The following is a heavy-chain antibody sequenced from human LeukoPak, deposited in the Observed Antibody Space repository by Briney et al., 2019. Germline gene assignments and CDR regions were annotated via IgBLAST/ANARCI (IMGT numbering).Heavy chain of an antibody. D-gene: IGHD1-1*01. CDR2: INWNGGNT. V-gene: IGHV3-20*04. CDR1: GFTFDDYG. J-gene: IGHJ4*02. CDR3: ARIDRAGTTGYFDY. Sequence: GGSLRLSCAASGFTFDDYGMTWVRQGPGKGLEWVSGINWNGGNTAYADSLKGRFTITRDNTNNSLYLYMISLRAEDTAFYYCARIDRAGTTGYFDYWGQGALVTVSS.